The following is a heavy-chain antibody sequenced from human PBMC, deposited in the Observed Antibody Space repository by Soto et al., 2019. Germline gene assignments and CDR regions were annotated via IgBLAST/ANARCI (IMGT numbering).Heavy chain of an antibody. CDR3: ARDLGAFNYGSAYFDY. Sequence: PGGSLRLACAPSGFTFSTYGMHWVRQAPRKGREWVAVIWYDGSNQYYADSVKGRFTISRDNSKNMLYLQMNSLRAEDTAVYYCARDLGAFNYGSAYFDYWGQGTPVTVSS. J-gene: IGHJ4*02. CDR1: GFTFSTYG. D-gene: IGHD3-10*01. CDR2: IWYDGSNQ. V-gene: IGHV3-33*01.